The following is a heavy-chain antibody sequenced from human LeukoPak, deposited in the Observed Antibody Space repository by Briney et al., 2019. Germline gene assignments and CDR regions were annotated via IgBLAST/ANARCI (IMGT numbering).Heavy chain of an antibody. Sequence: PGGSLRLSCAASGFSLSIHWLTWVRQAPGKRPQWVAHINPDGSETAFLDSVRGRFTNSRDNSKNSLYLQMNTLRVEDTAVYHCARGHYGLDVWGQGTTVTVSS. CDR2: INPDGSET. CDR1: GFSLSIHW. CDR3: ARGHYGLDV. V-gene: IGHV3-7*01. J-gene: IGHJ6*02.